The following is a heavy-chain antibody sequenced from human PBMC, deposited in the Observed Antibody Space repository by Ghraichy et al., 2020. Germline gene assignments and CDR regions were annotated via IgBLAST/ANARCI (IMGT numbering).Heavy chain of an antibody. CDR1: GFTFSSYA. Sequence: GGSLRLSCAASGFTFSSYAMSWVRQAPGKGLEWVSAISGSGGSTYYADSVKGRFTISRDNSKNTLYLQMNSLRAEDTAVYYCAKDILNYGSGSYYYYYYGMDVWGQGTTVTVSS. D-gene: IGHD3-10*01. CDR3: AKDILNYGSGSYYYYYYGMDV. J-gene: IGHJ6*02. CDR2: ISGSGGST. V-gene: IGHV3-23*01.